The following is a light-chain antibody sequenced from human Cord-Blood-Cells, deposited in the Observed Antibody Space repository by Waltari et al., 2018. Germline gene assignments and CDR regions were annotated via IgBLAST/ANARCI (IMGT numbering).Light chain of an antibody. V-gene: IGKV1-5*01. CDR1: QSISSW. CDR3: QQYNSYWT. CDR2: DAS. J-gene: IGKJ1*01. Sequence: DIQMTQSPSTLSASVGDRVTNTCRASQSISSWLAWYQQKPGKAPKLLIYDASSLESGVPSRFSGSGSGTEFTLTISSLQPDDFATYYGQQYNSYWTFGQGTKVEIK.